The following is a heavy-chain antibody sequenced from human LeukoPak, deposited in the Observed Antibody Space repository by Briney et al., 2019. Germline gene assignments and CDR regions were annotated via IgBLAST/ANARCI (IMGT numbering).Heavy chain of an antibody. D-gene: IGHD2-2*02. Sequence: ASVKVSCKASGYTFTSYYMHWVRQAPGQGLEWMGIINPSGGSTSYAQKFQGRVTMTRDTSTSTVYMELSSLRSEDTAVYYCASQCSTITCYKNYYMDVWGTGTTVTVSS. V-gene: IGHV1-46*01. CDR2: INPSGGST. J-gene: IGHJ6*03. CDR1: GYTFTSYY. CDR3: ASQCSTITCYKNYYMDV.